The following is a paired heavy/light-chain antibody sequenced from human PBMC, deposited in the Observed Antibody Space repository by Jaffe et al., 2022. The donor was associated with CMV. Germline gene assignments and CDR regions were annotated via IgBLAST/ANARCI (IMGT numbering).Heavy chain of an antibody. J-gene: IGHJ4*02. V-gene: IGHV3-11*01. D-gene: IGHD6-13*01. Sequence: QVQLVESGGGLVKPGGSLRLSCAASGFTFSDYYMSWIRQAPGKGLEWVSYISSSGSTIYYADSVKGRFTISRDNAKNSLYLQMNSLRAEDTAVYYCARDQDLPRGQTYIAPACDYWGQGTLVTVSS. CDR1: GFTFSDYY. CDR3: ARDQDLPRGQTYIAPACDY. CDR2: ISSSGSTI.
Light chain of an antibody. CDR1: QSVSSSY. V-gene: IGKV3-20*01. J-gene: IGKJ5*01. CDR2: GAS. Sequence: EIVLTQSPGTLSLSPGERATLSCRASQSVSSSYLAWYQQKPGQAPRLLIYGASSRATGIPDRFSGSGSGTDFTLTISRLEPEDFAVYYCQQYGSSLSITFGQGTRLEIK. CDR3: QQYGSSLSIT.